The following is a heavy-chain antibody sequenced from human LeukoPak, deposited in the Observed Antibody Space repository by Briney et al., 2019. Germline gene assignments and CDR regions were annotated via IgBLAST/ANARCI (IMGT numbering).Heavy chain of an antibody. V-gene: IGHV4-39*01. CDR3: ARGDATESASDLDFDY. CDR1: GDSISSSYFY. Sequence: PSETLSLTCTVSGDSISSSYFYWGWIRQPPGKGLEWIGSIYYSGITYYNPSLKSRVTISGDTSKNQFSLKLSSVTAADTAIYYCARGDATESASDLDFDYWGQGTLVTVSS. CDR2: IYYSGIT. D-gene: IGHD2-15*01. J-gene: IGHJ4*02.